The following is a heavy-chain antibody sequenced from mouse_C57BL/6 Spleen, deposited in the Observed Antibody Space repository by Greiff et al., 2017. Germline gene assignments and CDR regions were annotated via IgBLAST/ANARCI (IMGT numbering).Heavy chain of an antibody. J-gene: IGHJ2*01. V-gene: IGHV1-82*01. CDR3: AKGELGRGGYFDY. Sequence: QVQLQQSGPELVKPGASVTISCKASGYAFSSSWMNWVKQRPGKGLAWIGRLYPGDGDTNYNGKFKGKATLTADKSSSPAYMQLRSLTSEDSAVYVCAKGELGRGGYFDYWGQGTTLTVSS. CDR1: GYAFSSSW. D-gene: IGHD4-1*01. CDR2: LYPGDGDT.